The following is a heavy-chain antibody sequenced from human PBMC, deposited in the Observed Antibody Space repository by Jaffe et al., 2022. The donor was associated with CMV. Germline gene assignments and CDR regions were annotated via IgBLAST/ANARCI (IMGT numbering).Heavy chain of an antibody. Sequence: EVQLVESGGGLVEPGGSLRLSCLASGFTFSDAWMSWVRQAPGKGLEWLGQIKSKKYGGTTDYTAPVEGRFTISRDDSKNTLYLQMNSLKTEDTALYYCTYRGSLFYWGQGTLVTVSS. CDR3: TYRGSLFY. V-gene: IGHV3-15*01. J-gene: IGHJ4*02. CDR1: GFTFSDAW. CDR2: IKSKKYGGTT. D-gene: IGHD3-10*01.